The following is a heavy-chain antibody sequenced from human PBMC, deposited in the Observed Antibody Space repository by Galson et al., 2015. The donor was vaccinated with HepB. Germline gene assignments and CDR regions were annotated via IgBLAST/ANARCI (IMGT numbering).Heavy chain of an antibody. J-gene: IGHJ1*01. CDR2: MNPNSGNT. CDR1: GYTFTSYD. D-gene: IGHD3-22*01. CDR3: ARGQLFPSYYYDSSGYYYLEHFQH. V-gene: IGHV1-8*01. Sequence: SVKVSCKASGYTFTSYDINWVRQATGQGLEWMGWMNPNSGNTGYAQKFQGRVTMTRNTSIGTAYMELSSLRSEDTAVYYCARGQLFPSYYYDSSGYYYLEHFQHWGQGTLVTVSS.